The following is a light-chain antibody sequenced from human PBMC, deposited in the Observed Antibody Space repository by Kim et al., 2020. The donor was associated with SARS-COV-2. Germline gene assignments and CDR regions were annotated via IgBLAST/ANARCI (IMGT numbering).Light chain of an antibody. J-gene: IGKJ1*01. V-gene: IGKV1-39*01. Sequence: ASVGDRVTITCRASQSVDRYLNWYQHKSEQAPKLLISAAFRLQSGVPSRFRGSGSGAYFTLTISSLQPEDFAVYYCQQSYTSQWTFGQGTKVDIK. CDR2: AAF. CDR3: QQSYTSQWT. CDR1: QSVDRY.